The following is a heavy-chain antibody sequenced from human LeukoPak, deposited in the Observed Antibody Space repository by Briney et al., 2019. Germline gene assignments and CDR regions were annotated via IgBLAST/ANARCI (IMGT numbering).Heavy chain of an antibody. CDR3: ARDRGPYVGIDNNWFDP. CDR2: IYSGGST. CDR1: GFTVSSNY. D-gene: IGHD3-10*02. J-gene: IGHJ5*02. V-gene: IGHV3-53*01. Sequence: PGGSLRLSCAASGFTVSSNYMSWVRQAPGKGLEWVSVIYSGGSTYYADSVKGRFTISRDNSRNTLYLQMDSLRAEDAATYYCARDRGPYVGIDNNWFDPWGQGTLVIVSS.